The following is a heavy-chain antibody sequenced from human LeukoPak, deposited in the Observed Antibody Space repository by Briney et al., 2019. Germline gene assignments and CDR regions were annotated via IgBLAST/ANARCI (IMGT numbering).Heavy chain of an antibody. CDR2: INPSGGST. J-gene: IGHJ6*03. CDR3: ARDSAGIAAAGHPNYMDV. V-gene: IGHV1-46*01. Sequence: GASVKVSCKASGYTFTGYYMHWVRQAPGQGLEWMGIINPSGGSTSYAQKFQGRVTMTRDTSTSTVYMELSSLRSEDTAVYYCARDSAGIAAAGHPNYMDVWGKGTTVTVSS. D-gene: IGHD6-13*01. CDR1: GYTFTGYY.